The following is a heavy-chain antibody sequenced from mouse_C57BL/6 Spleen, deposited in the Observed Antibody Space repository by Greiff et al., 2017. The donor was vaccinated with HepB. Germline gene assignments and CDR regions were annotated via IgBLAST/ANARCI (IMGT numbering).Heavy chain of an antibody. Sequence: EVQLKQSGPELVKPGASVKIPCKASGYTFTDYNMDWVKQSHGKSLEWIGDINPNNGGTIYNQKFKGKATLTVDKSSSTAYMELRSLKSEDTAVYYCARWGSNWDYFDYWGQGTTLTVSS. J-gene: IGHJ2*01. CDR3: ARWGSNWDYFDY. D-gene: IGHD4-1*01. V-gene: IGHV1-18*01. CDR2: INPNNGGT. CDR1: GYTFTDYN.